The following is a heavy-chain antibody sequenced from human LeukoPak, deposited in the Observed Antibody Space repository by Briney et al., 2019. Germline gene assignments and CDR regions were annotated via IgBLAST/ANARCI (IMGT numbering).Heavy chain of an antibody. V-gene: IGHV3-74*01. J-gene: IGHJ4*02. CDR2: INRDGSST. D-gene: IGHD6-13*01. Sequence: GGSLRLSCAASGFTFRSYWMHWARQAPGKGLVWVSRINRDGSSTNHADSVKGRFTISRDNAKNTLYLQMNSLRAEDTAVYYCVRDDSSHFDYWGQGALVTVSS. CDR3: VRDDSSHFDY. CDR1: GFTFRSYW.